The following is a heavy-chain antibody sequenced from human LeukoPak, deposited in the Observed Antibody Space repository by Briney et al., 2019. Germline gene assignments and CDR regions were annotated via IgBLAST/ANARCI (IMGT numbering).Heavy chain of an antibody. CDR3: ARDLNSYGYKWSFDY. V-gene: IGHV3-30-3*01. CDR1: GFTFSSYT. D-gene: IGHD5-18*01. J-gene: IGHJ4*02. Sequence: GSSVRLSCAASGFTFSSYTMHWVRQTPGKGLEWVAVISYDGSNSYYGDSVKGRFTISRDSSKNTLYLQMSTLRVEDTAVYYCARDLNSYGYKWSFDYWGQGTLVTVSS. CDR2: ISYDGSNS.